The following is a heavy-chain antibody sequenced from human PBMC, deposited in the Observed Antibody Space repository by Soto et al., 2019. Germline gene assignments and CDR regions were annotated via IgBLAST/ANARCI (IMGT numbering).Heavy chain of an antibody. V-gene: IGHV6-1*01. D-gene: IGHD6-6*01. CDR1: GDSVSSNDAV. J-gene: IGHJ5*02. Sequence: QVQLQQSGPGLVKPSQTLSLTCAISGDSVSSNDAVWNWIRQSPSRGLEWLGRTYYRSIWQTEYAVSVKVRXTXNXXASRTQFSLQLNSVTPEDTAMYYCARLVGNSWLDHWGQGTLVTVSA. CDR3: ARLVGNSWLDH. CDR2: TYYRSIWQT.